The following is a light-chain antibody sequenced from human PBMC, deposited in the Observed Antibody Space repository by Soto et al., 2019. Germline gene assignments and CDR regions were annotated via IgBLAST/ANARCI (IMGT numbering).Light chain of an antibody. J-gene: IGKJ1*01. CDR3: QQYEDLPRT. Sequence: DIQMSQSPSSLSASVGDRVSITCQASRGISNSLAWYQQKPGKAPKLLVYDASNLETGVPSRFSGSGAGTHFTFTITSLQAEDIATYYCQQYEDLPRTFGQGTKVDIK. CDR1: RGISNS. CDR2: DAS. V-gene: IGKV1-33*01.